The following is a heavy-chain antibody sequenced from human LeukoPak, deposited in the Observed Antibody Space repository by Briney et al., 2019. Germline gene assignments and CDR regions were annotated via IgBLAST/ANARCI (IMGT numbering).Heavy chain of an antibody. V-gene: IGHV3-7*01. D-gene: IGHD3-22*01. CDR2: IKQDGSEK. CDR1: GFTFSSYW. CDR3: ARDSAYYYDSSGYYYD. J-gene: IGHJ4*02. Sequence: GGSLRLSCAASGFTFSSYWMSWVRQAPGKGLEWVANIKQDGSEKYYVDFVKGRFTISRDNAKNSLYLQMNSLRAEDTAVYYCARDSAYYYDSSGYYYDWGQGTLVTVSS.